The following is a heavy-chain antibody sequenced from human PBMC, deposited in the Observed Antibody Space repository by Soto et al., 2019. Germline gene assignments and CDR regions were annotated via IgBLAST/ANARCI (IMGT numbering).Heavy chain of an antibody. J-gene: IGHJ4*02. V-gene: IGHV3-30*18. CDR2: ISYDGSNK. Sequence: GGSLRLSCAASGFTFSSYGMHWVRQAPGKGLEWVAVISYDGSNKYYADSVKGRFTISRDNSKNTLYLKMNSLRAEDTAVYYCAKVLRAYSGVTSCYDYWGQGTLVTVSS. CDR3: AKVLRAYSGVTSCYDY. D-gene: IGHD2-2*01. CDR1: GFTFSSYG.